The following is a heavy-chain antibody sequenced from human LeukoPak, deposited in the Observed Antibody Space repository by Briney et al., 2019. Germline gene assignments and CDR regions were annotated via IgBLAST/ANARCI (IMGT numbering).Heavy chain of an antibody. CDR2: IRSKAYGGTT. CDR3: TRGSSSWYVDAFDI. CDR1: GFTFGDYA. Sequence: SLRLSCTASGFTFGDYAMSWVRQAPGKGLEWVGFIRSKAYGGTTEYAASVKGRFTISRDDSKSIAYLQMNSLKTEDTAVYYCTRGSSSWYVDAFDIWGQGTMVTVSS. V-gene: IGHV3-49*04. J-gene: IGHJ3*02. D-gene: IGHD6-13*01.